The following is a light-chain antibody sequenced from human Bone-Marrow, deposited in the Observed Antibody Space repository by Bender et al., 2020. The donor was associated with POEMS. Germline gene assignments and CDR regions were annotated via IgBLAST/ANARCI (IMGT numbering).Light chain of an antibody. Sequence: SSDLTQPPSVSVSPGQTARITCSGDALPKQYAYWYQQRPGQAPIFVISDTQRPSGIPERFSASRSGTTVTLTISGVQSEDEADYYCQSVDRAPYFVVFGGGTKLTVL. V-gene: IGLV3-25*03. CDR1: ALPKQY. CDR2: DT. J-gene: IGLJ2*01. CDR3: QSVDRAPYFVV.